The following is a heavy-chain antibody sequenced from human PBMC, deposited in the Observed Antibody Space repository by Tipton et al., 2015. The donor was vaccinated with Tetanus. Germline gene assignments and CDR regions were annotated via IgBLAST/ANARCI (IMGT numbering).Heavy chain of an antibody. Sequence: SLRLSCTVSGGPVSSSNWWSWVRQAPGKGLEWIGEIYYSGTTNYNPSLKSRVTISTDNSKNQVSLRLNSVTAADTAVYFCARTPDYYYGMDVWGQGTTVTVSS. CDR3: ARTPDYYYGMDV. V-gene: IGHV4-4*01. J-gene: IGHJ6*02. CDR2: IYYSGTT. CDR1: GGPVSSSNW.